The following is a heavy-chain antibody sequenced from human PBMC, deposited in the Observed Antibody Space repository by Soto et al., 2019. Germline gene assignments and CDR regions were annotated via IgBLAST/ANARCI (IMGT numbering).Heavy chain of an antibody. J-gene: IGHJ4*02. V-gene: IGHV4-34*01. CDR3: ARGRGWLYYFDY. CDR2: INHSGST. CDR1: GGSFSGYY. Sequence: SETLSLTCAVYGGSFSGYYWSWIRQPPGKGLEWIGEINHSGSTNYNPSLKSRVTISVDTSKNQFSLKLGSVTAADTAVYYCARGRGWLYYFDYWGQGTLVTVSS. D-gene: IGHD6-19*01.